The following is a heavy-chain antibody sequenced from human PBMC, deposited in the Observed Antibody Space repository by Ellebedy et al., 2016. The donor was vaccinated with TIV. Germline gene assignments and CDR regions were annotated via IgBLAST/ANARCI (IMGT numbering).Heavy chain of an antibody. CDR2: INPSGGST. V-gene: IGHV1-46*01. D-gene: IGHD5-18*01. CDR1: GYTFTSYY. J-gene: IGHJ4*02. CDR3: ARVEGEDKYSYGH. Sequence: AASVKVSCKASGYTFTSYYMHWVRQAPGQGLEWMGIINPSGGSTSYAQKFQGRVTMTRDTSTSTVYMELSSLRSEDTAGYYCARVEGEDKYSYGHWGQGTLVTVSS.